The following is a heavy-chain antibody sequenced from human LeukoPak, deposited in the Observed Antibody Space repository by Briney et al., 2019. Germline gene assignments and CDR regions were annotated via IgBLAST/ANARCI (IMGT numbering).Heavy chain of an antibody. CDR1: GFTFSSYA. Sequence: GGSLRLSCAASGFTFSSYAMSWVRQAPGKGLEWVSAISGSGGSTYYADSVKGRFTISRDNSKNTLYLQMNSLRAEDTAVYYCAKWVRVYGSGSLFDYWGQGTLVTVSS. V-gene: IGHV3-23*01. J-gene: IGHJ4*02. D-gene: IGHD3-10*01. CDR2: ISGSGGST. CDR3: AKWVRVYGSGSLFDY.